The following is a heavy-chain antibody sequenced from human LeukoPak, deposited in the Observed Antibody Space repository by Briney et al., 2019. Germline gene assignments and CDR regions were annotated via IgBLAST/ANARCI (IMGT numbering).Heavy chain of an antibody. V-gene: IGHV4-59*01. CDR2: IYYSGST. CDR3: ARDSGYYYDSSGPMFDY. D-gene: IGHD3-22*01. CDR1: GGSISSYY. Sequence: KPSETLSLTCTVSGGSISSYYWSWIRQPPGKGLEWIGYIYYSGSTNYNPSLKSRGTISVDTSKNQFSLKLSSVTAADTAVYYCARDSGYYYDSSGPMFDYWGQGTLVTVSS. J-gene: IGHJ4*02.